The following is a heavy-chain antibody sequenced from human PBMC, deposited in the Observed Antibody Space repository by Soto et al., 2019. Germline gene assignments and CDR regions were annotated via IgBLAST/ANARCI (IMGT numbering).Heavy chain of an antibody. CDR1: GGTFSSYA. V-gene: IGHV1-69*06. CDR2: ISPIFGTA. Sequence: QVQLVQSGAEVKKPGSSVKVSCKASGGTFSSYAISWVRQAPGQGLEWMGGISPIFGTANYAQKFQGRVTITADKSTSTAYMELSSLRSEDTAVYYCAKTPRAGYNLWELYGMDVWGQGTTVTVSS. D-gene: IGHD5-12*01. CDR3: AKTPRAGYNLWELYGMDV. J-gene: IGHJ6*02.